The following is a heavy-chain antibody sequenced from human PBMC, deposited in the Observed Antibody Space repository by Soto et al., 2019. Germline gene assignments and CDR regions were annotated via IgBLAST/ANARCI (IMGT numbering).Heavy chain of an antibody. V-gene: IGHV4-39*01. CDR3: ASSYGYADYAWFDP. Sequence: SETLSLTCTVSGGSISSSTYYWGWIRQPPGKGLEWIGSIYYSGSTYYNPSLKSRVTISVDTSKNQFSLRLRSVTAADTAVYYCASSYGYADYAWFDPWGQGTLVTVSS. CDR2: IYYSGST. D-gene: IGHD4-17*01. J-gene: IGHJ5*02. CDR1: GGSISSSTYY.